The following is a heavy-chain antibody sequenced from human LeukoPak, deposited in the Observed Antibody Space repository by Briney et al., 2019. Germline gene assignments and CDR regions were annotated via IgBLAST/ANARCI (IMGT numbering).Heavy chain of an antibody. CDR2: IKEDGSDK. D-gene: IGHD6-19*01. V-gene: IGHV3-7*01. CDR3: ARRAVAGRYFDY. CDR1: GFTFSSYS. J-gene: IGHJ4*02. Sequence: GGSLRLSCAASGFTFSSYSMSWVRQAPGKGLEWVANIKEDGSDKYYVDSVKGRFTISRDNAKNSLYLQMNSLRAEDTAVYYCARRAVAGRYFDYWGQGTLVTVSS.